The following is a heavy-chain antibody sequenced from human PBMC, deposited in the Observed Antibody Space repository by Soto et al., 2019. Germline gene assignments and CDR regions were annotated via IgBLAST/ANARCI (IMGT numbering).Heavy chain of an antibody. D-gene: IGHD3-22*01. V-gene: IGHV1-3*04. Sequence: QVQLVQSGAEEKKPGASVKVSCKASGYTFTDYTMHWVRQAPGQSLEWMGWINTGNGNTKYSQKFQGRVTITRDTSATTAYMELRSLRSEDTAVYYCARKEDLWDSSGLDHWGQGTLLTVSS. CDR1: GYTFTDYT. J-gene: IGHJ4*02. CDR3: ARKEDLWDSSGLDH. CDR2: INTGNGNT.